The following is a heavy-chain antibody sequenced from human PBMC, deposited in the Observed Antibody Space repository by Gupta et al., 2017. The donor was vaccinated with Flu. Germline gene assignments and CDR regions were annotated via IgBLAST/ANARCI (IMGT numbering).Heavy chain of an antibody. J-gene: IGHJ6*02. CDR2: IWYDGSNK. Sequence: QVQLVESGGGVVQPGRSLRLSCAASGFTFSSYGMHWVRQAPGKGLEWVAVIWYDGSNKYYADSVKGRFTISRDNSKNTLYLQMNSLRAEDTAVYYCARDRARIAARPNYYYYGMDVWGQGTTVTVSS. CDR3: ARDRARIAARPNYYYYGMDV. V-gene: IGHV3-33*01. D-gene: IGHD6-6*01. CDR1: GFTFSSYG.